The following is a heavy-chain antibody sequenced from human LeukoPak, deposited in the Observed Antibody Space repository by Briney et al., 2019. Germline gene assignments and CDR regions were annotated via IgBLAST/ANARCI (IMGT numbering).Heavy chain of an antibody. CDR3: ARSLAVAGSGGYYFDY. Sequence: PSETLSLTCTVSGGSISSYYWSWIRQPPGKGLEWIGYIYYSGSTNYNPSLKSRVTISVDTSKNQFSLKLSSVTAADTAVYYCARSLAVAGSGGYYFDYWGQGTLVTVSS. J-gene: IGHJ4*02. D-gene: IGHD6-19*01. CDR1: GGSISSYY. V-gene: IGHV4-59*12. CDR2: IYYSGST.